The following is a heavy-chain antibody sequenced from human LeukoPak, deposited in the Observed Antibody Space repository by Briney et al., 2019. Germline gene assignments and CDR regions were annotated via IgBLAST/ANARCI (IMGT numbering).Heavy chain of an antibody. D-gene: IGHD3-10*01. J-gene: IGHJ4*02. CDR1: GFTFENYW. Sequence: GGSLRLSCAASGFTFENYWMHCVRLAPGKGPEWVANIKQDGSLAHYLDSVKGRFTISRDNTNDSLILQMNSLLAEDTAVYYCARWTGVIDQWGQGTLVTVSS. CDR2: IKQDGSLA. CDR3: ARWTGVIDQ. V-gene: IGHV3-7*01.